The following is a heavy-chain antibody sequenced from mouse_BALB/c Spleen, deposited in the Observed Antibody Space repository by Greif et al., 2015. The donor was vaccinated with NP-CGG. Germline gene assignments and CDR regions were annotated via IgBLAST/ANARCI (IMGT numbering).Heavy chain of an antibody. CDR1: GFNIKDTY. Sequence: VQLQQSGAELVKPGASVKLSCTASGFNIKDTYMHWVKQRPEQGLEWIGRIDPANGNTKYDSKFQGKATITADTSSNTAYLQLSSLTSEDTAVYYCALYYGSRSFDYWGQGTSLTVSS. V-gene: IGHV14-3*02. CDR3: ALYYGSRSFDY. CDR2: IDPANGNT. J-gene: IGHJ2*02. D-gene: IGHD1-1*01.